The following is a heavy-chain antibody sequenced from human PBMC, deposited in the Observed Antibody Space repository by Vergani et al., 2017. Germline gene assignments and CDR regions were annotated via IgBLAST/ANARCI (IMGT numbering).Heavy chain of an antibody. J-gene: IGHJ6*03. CDR1: GFAFSDYY. Sequence: QVQLVESGGGLVKPGGSLRLSCAASGFAFSDYYMSWIRQAPGKGLEWVSYISSSGSTIYYADSVKGRFTISRDNAKNSLYLQMNSLRAEDTAVYYCAKIAAGKYYYYYYMDVWGKGTTVTVSS. CDR3: AKIAAGKYYYYYYMDV. CDR2: ISSSGSTI. D-gene: IGHD6-13*01. V-gene: IGHV3-11*01.